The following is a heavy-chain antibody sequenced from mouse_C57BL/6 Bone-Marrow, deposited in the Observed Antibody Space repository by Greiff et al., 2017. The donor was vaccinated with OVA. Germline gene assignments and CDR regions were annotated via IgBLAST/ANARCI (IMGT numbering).Heavy chain of an antibody. CDR3: ARPDYGYYAMDY. CDR1: GFTFSSYG. J-gene: IGHJ4*01. V-gene: IGHV5-6*01. D-gene: IGHD2-4*01. Sequence: VQRVESGGDLVKPGGSLKLSCAASGFTFSSYGMSWVRQTPDKRLEWVATISSGGSYTYYPDSVKGRFTISRDNAKNTLYLQMSSLKSEDTAMYYCARPDYGYYAMDYWGQGTSVTVSS. CDR2: ISSGGSYT.